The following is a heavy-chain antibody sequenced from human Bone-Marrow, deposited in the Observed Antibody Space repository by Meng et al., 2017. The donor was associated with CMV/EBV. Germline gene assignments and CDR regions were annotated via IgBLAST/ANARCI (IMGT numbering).Heavy chain of an antibody. CDR3: ARYDFWSGYPAAYYYGMDV. CDR1: GFTFSNYW. J-gene: IGHJ6*02. D-gene: IGHD3-3*01. V-gene: IGHV3-7*01. CDR2: IKQDGSEK. Sequence: GESLKISCAASGFTFSNYWMTWVRQAPGKGLEWVANIKQDGSEKYYVDSVKGRFTVSRDNAKNSLYLQMNSLRAEDTAVYYCARYDFWSGYPAAYYYGMDVWGQGTTVTASS.